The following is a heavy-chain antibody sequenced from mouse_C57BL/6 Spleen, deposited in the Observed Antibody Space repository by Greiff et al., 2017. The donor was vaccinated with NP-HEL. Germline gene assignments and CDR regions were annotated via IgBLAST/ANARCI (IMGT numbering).Heavy chain of an antibody. CDR3: ARVPTYGYDGDWYFDV. J-gene: IGHJ1*03. D-gene: IGHD2-2*01. CDR2: IDPNSGGT. V-gene: IGHV1-72*01. CDR1: GYTFTSYW. Sequence: VQLQQPGAELVKPGASVKLSCKASGYTFTSYWMHWVKQRPGRGLEWIGRIDPNSGGTKYNEKFKSKATLTVDKPSSTAYMQLSSLTSEDSAVYYCARVPTYGYDGDWYFDVWGTGTTVTVSS.